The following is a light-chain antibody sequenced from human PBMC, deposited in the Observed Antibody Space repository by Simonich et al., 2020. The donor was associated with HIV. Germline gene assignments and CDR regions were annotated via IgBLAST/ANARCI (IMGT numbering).Light chain of an antibody. CDR2: KDS. CDR3: QSADSSGTYVV. J-gene: IGLJ2*01. V-gene: IGLV3-25*03. CDR1: ILPKQY. Sequence: SYELTQPPSMSVSPGQTARITCSGDILPKQYAYWYQQKPGQAPGLVIYKDSERPSGIPERFSGSSSGTTVTLTISGVQAEDEADYYCQSADSSGTYVVFGGGTKLTVL.